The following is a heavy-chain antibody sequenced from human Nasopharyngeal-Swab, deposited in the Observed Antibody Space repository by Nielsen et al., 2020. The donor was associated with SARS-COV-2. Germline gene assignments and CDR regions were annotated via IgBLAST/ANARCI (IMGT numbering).Heavy chain of an antibody. CDR2: ISSSSSYI. CDR3: ARGGGDYGDYGDY. D-gene: IGHD4-17*01. J-gene: IGHJ4*02. V-gene: IGHV3-21*01. Sequence: GGSLRLSCAASGFSFSSYSMNWVRQAPGKGLEWVSSISSSSSYIYYADSVKGRFTISRDNAKHSLYLQMNSLRAEDTAVYYCARGGGDYGDYGDYWGQGTLVTVSS. CDR1: GFSFSSYS.